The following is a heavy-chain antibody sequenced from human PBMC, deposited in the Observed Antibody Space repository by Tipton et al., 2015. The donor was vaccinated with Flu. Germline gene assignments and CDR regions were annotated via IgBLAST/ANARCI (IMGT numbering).Heavy chain of an antibody. J-gene: IGHJ6*02. CDR2: IYGGGGS. Sequence: SLRLSCEASGFSVRSNHLSWVRQAPGTGLDCVSVIYGGGGSYYADSVSGRFTISTDNSRDTVYLQMNSLRAEDTAVYYCVRVSPAAQTSGMDVWGQGTTVTVSS. D-gene: IGHD6-25*01. CDR1: GFSVRSNH. CDR3: VRVSPAAQTSGMDV. V-gene: IGHV3-53*01.